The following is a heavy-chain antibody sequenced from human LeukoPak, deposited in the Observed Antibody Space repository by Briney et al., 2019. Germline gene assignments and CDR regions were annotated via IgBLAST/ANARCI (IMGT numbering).Heavy chain of an antibody. Sequence: SETLSLTCTVSGGSVSSGSYYWSWIRQPPGKGLEWIGYIYYSGSTNYNPSLKSRVTISVDTSKNQFSLKLSSVTAADTAVYYYARVGGGNSWYYFDYWGQGTLVTVSS. J-gene: IGHJ4*02. V-gene: IGHV4-61*01. CDR2: IYYSGST. CDR1: GGSVSSGSYY. D-gene: IGHD4-23*01. CDR3: ARVGGGNSWYYFDY.